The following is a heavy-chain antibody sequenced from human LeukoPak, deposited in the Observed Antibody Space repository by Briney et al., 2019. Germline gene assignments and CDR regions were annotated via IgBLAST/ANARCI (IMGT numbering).Heavy chain of an antibody. CDR1: GGSISSGDYS. V-gene: IGHV4-30-4*01. CDR2: IYYSGST. D-gene: IGHD3-22*01. Sequence: PSETLSLTCTVSGGSISSGDYSWSWIRKPPGKGLEWLGHIYYSGSTYYNPSLKSRVTICVDTSKKQFSLKLSAVTAADTAVYYCARGTYYDSSGNFDYWGQGTLVTVSS. CDR3: ARGTYYDSSGNFDY. J-gene: IGHJ4*02.